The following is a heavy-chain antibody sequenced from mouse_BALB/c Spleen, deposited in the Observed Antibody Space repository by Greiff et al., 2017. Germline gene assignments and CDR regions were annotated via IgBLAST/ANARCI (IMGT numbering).Heavy chain of an antibody. J-gene: IGHJ3*01. CDR1: GFSLTGYG. CDR3: ARNDGYYGFAY. D-gene: IGHD2-3*01. Sequence: QVQLKQSGPGLAAPSQSLSITCTVSGFSLTGYGVNWVRQPPGKGLEWLGMIWGDGSTDYNSALKSRLSISKDNSTSQVFLKMNSLQTDDTARYYCARNDGYYGFAYWGQGTLVTVSA. V-gene: IGHV2-6-7*01. CDR2: IWGDGST.